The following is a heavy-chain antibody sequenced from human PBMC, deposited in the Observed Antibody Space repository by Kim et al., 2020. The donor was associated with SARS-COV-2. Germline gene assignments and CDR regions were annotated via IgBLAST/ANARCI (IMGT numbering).Heavy chain of an antibody. D-gene: IGHD6-25*01. CDR3: ARDLRYGVWAAAYYFDY. J-gene: IGHJ4*02. CDR2: ISPYNGNT. Sequence: ASVKVSCKASGYTFTSYGISWVRQAPGHGLEWMGWISPYNGNTNYAQKLQGRVTMTTDTSTSTAYMELRSLRSDVTAVYYCARDLRYGVWAAAYYFDYWGQETLVTV. V-gene: IGHV1-18*01. CDR1: GYTFTSYG.